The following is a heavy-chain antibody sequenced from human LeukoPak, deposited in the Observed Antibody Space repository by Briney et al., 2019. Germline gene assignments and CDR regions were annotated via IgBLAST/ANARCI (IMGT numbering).Heavy chain of an antibody. CDR3: ARASPRVYSYGQRKYYFDY. J-gene: IGHJ4*02. CDR1: GGSISSYY. D-gene: IGHD5-18*01. Sequence: PSETLSLTCTVSGGSISSYYWSWLRQPAGKGLEWIGRIYTSGSTNYNPSLQSRVTMSVDTSKNQFSLKLSSVTAADTAVYYCARASPRVYSYGQRKYYFDYWGQGTLVTVSS. V-gene: IGHV4-4*07. CDR2: IYTSGST.